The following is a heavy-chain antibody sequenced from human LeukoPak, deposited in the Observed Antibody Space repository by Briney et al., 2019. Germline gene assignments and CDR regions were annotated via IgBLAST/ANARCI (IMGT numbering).Heavy chain of an antibody. CDR2: IYHSGST. D-gene: IGHD3-9*01. Sequence: SETLSLTCTVSSGSISSYYWGWIRQPPGKGLEWIGSIYHSGSTYYNPSLKSRVTISVDTSKNQFSLKLSSVTAADTAVYYCARDGLRYFDWGHAFDIWGQGTMVTVSS. J-gene: IGHJ3*02. CDR1: SGSISSYY. CDR3: ARDGLRYFDWGHAFDI. V-gene: IGHV4-38-2*02.